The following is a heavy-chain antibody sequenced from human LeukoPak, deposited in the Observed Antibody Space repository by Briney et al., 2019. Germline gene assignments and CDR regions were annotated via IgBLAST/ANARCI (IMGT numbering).Heavy chain of an antibody. J-gene: IGHJ6*03. V-gene: IGHV4-59*01. D-gene: IGHD2-15*01. CDR2: IYYSGST. Sequence: SETLSLTCTVSGGSISSYYWSWIRQPPGKGLEGIGYIYYSGSTNYNPSLTSRVTISVDTSKNQFSLKLSSVTAADTAVYYCARGGGSSGYYYYMDVWGKGTTVTVSS. CDR1: GGSISSYY. CDR3: ARGGGSSGYYYYMDV.